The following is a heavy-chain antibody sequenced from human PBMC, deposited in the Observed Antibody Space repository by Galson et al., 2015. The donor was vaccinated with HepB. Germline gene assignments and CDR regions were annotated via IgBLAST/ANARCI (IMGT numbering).Heavy chain of an antibody. J-gene: IGHJ5*01. D-gene: IGHD3-16*02. CDR3: ARTNRFQTDWLDS. CDR1: GFSLITTRVG. Sequence: PALVKPTQTLTLTCTFSGFSLITTRVGVGWIRQPPGEALQWLALIFGNGDQYYNPSLTSRLSITKDTSRNQVILRLTNMDPADTATYFCARTNRFQTDWLDSWGQGALVTVSS. V-gene: IGHV2-5*01. CDR2: IFGNGDQ.